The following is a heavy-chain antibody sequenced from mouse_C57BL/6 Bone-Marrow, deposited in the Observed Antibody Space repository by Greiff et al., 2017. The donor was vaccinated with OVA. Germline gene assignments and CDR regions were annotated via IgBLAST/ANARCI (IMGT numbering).Heavy chain of an antibody. J-gene: IGHJ3*01. CDR2: IHPSDSDT. Sequence: QVHVKQPGAELVKPGASVKVSCKASGYTFTSYWMHWVKQRPGHGLEWIGRIHPSDSDTNYNQTFKGKATLTVDKSSSTAYMQLSSLTSEDSAVYYCAISPTVDWFAYWGQGTLVTVSA. CDR1: GYTFTSYW. CDR3: AISPTVDWFAY. V-gene: IGHV1-74*01. D-gene: IGHD1-1*01.